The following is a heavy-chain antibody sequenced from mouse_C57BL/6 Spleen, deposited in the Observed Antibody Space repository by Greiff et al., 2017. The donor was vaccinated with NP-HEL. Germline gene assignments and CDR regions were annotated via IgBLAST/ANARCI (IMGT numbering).Heavy chain of an antibody. D-gene: IGHD1-1*01. CDR1: GYSFTGYY. CDR2: INPSTGGT. CDR3: ATYGSKDFDYAMDY. V-gene: IGHV1-42*01. Sequence: VQLQQSGPELVKPGASVKISCKASGYSFTGYYMNWVKQSPEKSLEWIGEINPSTGGTTYNQKFKAKATLTVDKSSSTAYMQLKSLTSEDSAVYYCATYGSKDFDYAMDYWGQGTSVTVSS. J-gene: IGHJ4*01.